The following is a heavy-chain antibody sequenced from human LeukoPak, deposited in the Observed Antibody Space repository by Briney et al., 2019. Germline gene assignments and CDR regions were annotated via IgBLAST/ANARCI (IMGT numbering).Heavy chain of an antibody. D-gene: IGHD4-23*01. CDR2: IEQGGSEK. CDR1: GFTFSSYW. V-gene: IGHV3-7*01. CDR3: AREVTSGRLDP. J-gene: IGHJ5*02. Sequence: GSLRLSCAASGFTFSSYWMSWVRQAPGKGLEWVANIEQGGSEKYYVDSVKGRFTISRDDAKNSLYLQMNSLRAEDTAVYYCAREVTSGRLDPWGQGTLVTVSS.